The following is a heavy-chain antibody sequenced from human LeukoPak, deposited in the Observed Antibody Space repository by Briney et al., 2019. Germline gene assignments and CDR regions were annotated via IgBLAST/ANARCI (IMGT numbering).Heavy chain of an antibody. CDR2: IYHSGST. J-gene: IGHJ6*03. CDR1: GYSISSGYY. CDR3: ARDIVVVPAAAPYYYYMDV. Sequence: SEPLSLTCAVSGYSISSGYYWGWLRQPPGKGLGWSGSIYHSGSTYYNPPLKSRVTISVDTSKNQFSLKLSSVTAADTAVYYCARDIVVVPAAAPYYYYMDVWGKGTTVTVSS. D-gene: IGHD2-2*01. V-gene: IGHV4-38-2*02.